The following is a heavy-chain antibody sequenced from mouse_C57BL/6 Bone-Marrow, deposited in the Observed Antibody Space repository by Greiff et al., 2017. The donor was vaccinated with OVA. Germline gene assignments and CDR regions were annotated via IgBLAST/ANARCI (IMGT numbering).Heavy chain of an antibody. CDR2: INPNNGGT. D-gene: IGHD2-13*01. J-gene: IGHJ3*01. CDR3: ASEGDSAWFAY. CDR1: GYTFTDYY. Sequence: EVQLQQSGPELVKPGASVKISCKASGYTFTDYYMNWVKQSHGKSLEWIGDINPNNGGTSYNQKFKGKATLTVDKSSSTAYMELRSLTSEDSAVYYCASEGDSAWFAYWGQGTLVTVSA. V-gene: IGHV1-26*01.